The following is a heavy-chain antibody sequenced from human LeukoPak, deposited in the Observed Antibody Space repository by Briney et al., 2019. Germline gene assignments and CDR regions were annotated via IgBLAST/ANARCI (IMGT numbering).Heavy chain of an antibody. V-gene: IGHV3-23*01. CDR2: ISGGSGST. CDR3: AKHRFESGGYHSTD. D-gene: IGHD3-22*01. J-gene: IGHJ4*02. Sequence: GGSLRLSCAASGFTFSSYAMSWVRQAPGKGLAWVSTISGGSGSTYCADSVKGRFTISKDNSKNTLYLQMNSLRDEDTAVYYCAKHRFESGGYHSTDWGQGTLVTVSS. CDR1: GFTFSSYA.